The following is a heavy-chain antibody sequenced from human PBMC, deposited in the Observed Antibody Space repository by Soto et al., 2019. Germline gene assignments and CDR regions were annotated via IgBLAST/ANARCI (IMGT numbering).Heavy chain of an antibody. CDR3: TRWGSPDKNCSSTSWRQSYYYYGMDV. CDR2: IRSKANSYAT. CDR1: GFTFSGSA. J-gene: IGHJ6*02. V-gene: IGHV3-73*02. D-gene: IGHD2-2*01. Sequence: EVQLVESGGGLVQPGGSLKISCAASGFTFSGSAMQWVRQASGKGLEWVGRIRSKANSYATAYAASVKGRFTISRDDSKNTTYLPMNSLKTEDTAVYYCTRWGSPDKNCSSTSWRQSYYYYGMDVWGQGSTVTVSS.